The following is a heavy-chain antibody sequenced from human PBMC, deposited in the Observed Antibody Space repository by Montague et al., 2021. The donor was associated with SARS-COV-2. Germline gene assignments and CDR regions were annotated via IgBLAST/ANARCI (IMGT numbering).Heavy chain of an antibody. CDR2: IYYSEST. D-gene: IGHD3-22*01. V-gene: IGHV4-39*01. Sequence: SETLSLTCTVSGGSISSSSYYWGWIHQPPGKGLEWIGSIYYSESTYYNPSLKSRVTISGDTSKNQFSLKLSSVTAADTALYYCAIQNSITMIVVVTGGYWFDPWGQGTLVTVSS. CDR3: AIQNSITMIVVVTGGYWFDP. J-gene: IGHJ5*02. CDR1: GGSISSSSYY.